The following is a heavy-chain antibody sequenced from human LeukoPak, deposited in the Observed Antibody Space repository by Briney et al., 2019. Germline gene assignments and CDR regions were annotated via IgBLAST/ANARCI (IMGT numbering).Heavy chain of an antibody. CDR3: ARSGEDYGDYVGYFDL. D-gene: IGHD4-17*01. Sequence: SETLSLTCTVSGGSISSYYWSWIRQPPGKGLEWIGYIYYSGSTNYNPSLKSRVTISVDTSKNQFSLKLSSVTAADTAVYYYARSGEDYGDYVGYFDLWGRGTLVTVSS. CDR1: GGSISSYY. CDR2: IYYSGST. V-gene: IGHV4-59*01. J-gene: IGHJ2*01.